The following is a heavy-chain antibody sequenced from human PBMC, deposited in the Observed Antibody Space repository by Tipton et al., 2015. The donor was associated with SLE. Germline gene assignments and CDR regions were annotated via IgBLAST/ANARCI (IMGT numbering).Heavy chain of an antibody. CDR3: TRGQVGGELPPFFDY. Sequence: QLVQSGAEVKKPGASVKVSCKASGYFHSNFFIHWVRLAPGQGLEWVGLIFPGLGSTTYAQKFQGRVTMSRGTSTDIVYMELTSLRSEDTAVYYCTRGQVGGELPPFFDYWGQGTLVTVSS. J-gene: IGHJ4*02. V-gene: IGHV1-46*01. D-gene: IGHD3-10*01. CDR2: IFPGLGST. CDR1: GYFHSNFF.